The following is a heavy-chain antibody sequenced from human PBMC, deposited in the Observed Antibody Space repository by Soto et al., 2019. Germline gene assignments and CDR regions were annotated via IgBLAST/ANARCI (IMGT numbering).Heavy chain of an antibody. J-gene: IGHJ4*02. V-gene: IGHV1-46*01. D-gene: IGHD2-21*02. Sequence: QVQLVQSGAEVKKPGASVKVSCKASGDTFTDYYIHWVRQAPGQGLEWMGTVNPSGGHTTYAQHFLGRMTRTSDTSTSTLYMELTSLTSGDTAVYYCARGGPVVVVTAALDYWGQGTLVAVSS. CDR1: GDTFTDYY. CDR2: VNPSGGHT. CDR3: ARGGPVVVVTAALDY.